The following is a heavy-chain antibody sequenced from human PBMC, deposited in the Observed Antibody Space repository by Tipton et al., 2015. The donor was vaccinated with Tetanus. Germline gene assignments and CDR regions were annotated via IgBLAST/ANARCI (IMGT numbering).Heavy chain of an antibody. D-gene: IGHD3-10*01. CDR2: IYQTGTT. V-gene: IGHV4-30-4*01. CDR3: AREAGLLGLTHDL. J-gene: IGHJ5*02. CDR1: GASFSSGDYY. Sequence: TLSLTCTVSGASFSSGDYYWSWIRKPPGKDLEWIGYIYQTGTTYYNPSLKGRVTISMDRSNTQFSLRLDSLTAADTAVYYCAREAGLLGLTHDLWGRGALVSVSS.